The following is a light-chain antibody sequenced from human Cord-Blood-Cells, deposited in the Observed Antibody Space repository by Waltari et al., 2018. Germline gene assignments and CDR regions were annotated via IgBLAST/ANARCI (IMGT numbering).Light chain of an antibody. Sequence: SSELTQDPAVSVALGQTARLTCQGDSLRSYYASWYQQKPGQAPVLVIYGKNNRPSGIPDRFSGSSSGNTASLTITGAQAEDEADYYCNSRDSSGNHYVFGTGTKVTVL. CDR3: NSRDSSGNHYV. V-gene: IGLV3-19*01. CDR1: SLRSYY. J-gene: IGLJ1*01. CDR2: GKN.